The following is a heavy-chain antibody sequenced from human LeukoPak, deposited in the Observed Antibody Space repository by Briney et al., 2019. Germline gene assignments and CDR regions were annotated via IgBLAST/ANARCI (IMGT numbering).Heavy chain of an antibody. V-gene: IGHV3-23*01. Sequence: GGSLRLSCAASGFTFSSYAMSWVRQAPGKGLEWVSAISGSGGSTYYADSVKGRFTVSRDNSKNTLYLQMNSLRAEDTAVYYCAKDSYSGSYYDYWGQGTLVTVSS. CDR3: AKDSYSGSYYDY. CDR1: GFTFSSYA. CDR2: ISGSGGST. D-gene: IGHD1-26*01. J-gene: IGHJ4*02.